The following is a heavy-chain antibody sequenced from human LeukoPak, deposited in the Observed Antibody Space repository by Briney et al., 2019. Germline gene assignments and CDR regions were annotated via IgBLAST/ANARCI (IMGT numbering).Heavy chain of an antibody. CDR2: ISAYNGNT. Sequence: PGASVKVSCKASGYTFTSYGISWVRQAPGQGLEWMGWISAYNGNTNYAQKLQGRVTMTTDTSTSTAYMELRSLRSDDTAVYYCARAAALITIFGVVIPDKPDYWGQGTLVTVSS. J-gene: IGHJ4*02. CDR1: GYTFTSYG. V-gene: IGHV1-18*01. CDR3: ARAAALITIFGVVIPDKPDY. D-gene: IGHD3-3*01.